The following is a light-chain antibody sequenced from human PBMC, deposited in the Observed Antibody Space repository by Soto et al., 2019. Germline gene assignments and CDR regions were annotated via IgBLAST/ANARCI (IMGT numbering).Light chain of an antibody. Sequence: QSALTQPASVSGSPGQSITISCTGTSSDVGSYNLVSWYQQHPGKAPKLMIYEGSKRPSGVSNRFSGSKSGNTASLTISGLQAEEEADDYCCSYAGSSTPYVFGTGTKLTVL. J-gene: IGLJ1*01. CDR1: SSDVGSYNL. CDR2: EGS. CDR3: CSYAGSSTPYV. V-gene: IGLV2-23*01.